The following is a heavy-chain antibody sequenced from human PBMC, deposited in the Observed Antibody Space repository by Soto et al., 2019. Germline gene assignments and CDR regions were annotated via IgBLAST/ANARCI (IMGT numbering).Heavy chain of an antibody. D-gene: IGHD5-12*01. V-gene: IGHV3-30*18. Sequence: QVQLVESGGGVVQPGRSLRLSCAASGFTFSSYGMHWVRQAPGKGLEWVAVISYDGSNKYYADSVKGRFTISRDNSKNTLYLQRNSLRAEDTAVYYCAKDGGGMVATDYWGQGTLVTVSS. CDR3: AKDGGGMVATDY. J-gene: IGHJ4*02. CDR2: ISYDGSNK. CDR1: GFTFSSYG.